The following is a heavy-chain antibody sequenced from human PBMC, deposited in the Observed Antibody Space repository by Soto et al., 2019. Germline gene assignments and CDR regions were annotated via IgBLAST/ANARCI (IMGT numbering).Heavy chain of an antibody. CDR3: ARDGYGDYVPSFDY. CDR2: IYYSGST. J-gene: IGHJ4*02. CDR1: GGSISSYY. V-gene: IGHV4-59*01. D-gene: IGHD4-17*01. Sequence: SETLSLTCTVSGGSISSYYWSWIRQPPGKGLEWIGYIYYSGSTNYNPSLKSRVTISVDTSKNQFSLKLSSVTAADTAVYYCARDGYGDYVPSFDYWGQGTLVTVSS.